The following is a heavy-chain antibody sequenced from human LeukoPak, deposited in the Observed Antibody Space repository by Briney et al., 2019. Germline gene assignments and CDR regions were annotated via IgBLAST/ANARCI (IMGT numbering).Heavy chain of an antibody. CDR3: ARALRYYYGSGSYYTFAEYFQH. Sequence: SETLSLTCAVYGGSFSGYYWSWIRQPPGKGLEWIGEINHSGSTNYNPSLKSRVTISVDTSKNQFSLKLSSVTAADTAVYYCARALRYYYGSGSYYTFAEYFQHWGQGTLVTVSS. J-gene: IGHJ1*01. V-gene: IGHV4-34*01. CDR1: GGSFSGYY. D-gene: IGHD3-10*01. CDR2: INHSGST.